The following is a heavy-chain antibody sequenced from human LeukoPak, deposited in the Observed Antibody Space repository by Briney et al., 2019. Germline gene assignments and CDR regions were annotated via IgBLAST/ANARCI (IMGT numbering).Heavy chain of an antibody. Sequence: GASVKVSCKASGYTFTSYGISWVRQAPGQGLEWMGWISAYNGNTNYAQKLQGRVTMTTDTSTSTAYMELRSLRSDDTAVYYCATDSRAGGGYCSGGSCYNFDYWGQGTLVTVSS. J-gene: IGHJ4*02. D-gene: IGHD2-15*01. V-gene: IGHV1-18*01. CDR3: ATDSRAGGGYCSGGSCYNFDY. CDR1: GYTFTSYG. CDR2: ISAYNGNT.